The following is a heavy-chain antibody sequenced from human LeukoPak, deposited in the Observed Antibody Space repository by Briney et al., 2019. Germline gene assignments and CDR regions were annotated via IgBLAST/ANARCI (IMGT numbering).Heavy chain of an antibody. V-gene: IGHV1-69*13. J-gene: IGHJ3*02. D-gene: IGHD2-21*01. CDR1: GGTFSSYA. CDR2: IIPIFGTE. Sequence: GASVKVSCKASGGTFSSYAISWVRQAPGQGLEWMGGIIPIFGTENYAQKFQGRVTITADESTSTAYMELSSLRSEDTAVYYCARDLKTSPCGGDCYPDAFDIWGQGTMVTVSS. CDR3: ARDLKTSPCGGDCYPDAFDI.